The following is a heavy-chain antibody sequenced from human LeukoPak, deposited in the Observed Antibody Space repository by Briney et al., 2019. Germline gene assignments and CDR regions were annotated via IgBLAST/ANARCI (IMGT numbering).Heavy chain of an antibody. D-gene: IGHD3-22*01. CDR1: GGSISSGSYY. V-gene: IGHV4-61*02. CDR2: IYTSGST. J-gene: IGHJ4*02. Sequence: SETLSLTCTVSGGSISSGSYYWSWIRQPAGEGLEWIGRIYTSGSTNYNPSLKSRVTISVDTSKNQFSLKLSSVTAADTAVYYCARVAYYDSSGYSIFDYWGQGTLVTVSS. CDR3: ARVAYYDSSGYSIFDY.